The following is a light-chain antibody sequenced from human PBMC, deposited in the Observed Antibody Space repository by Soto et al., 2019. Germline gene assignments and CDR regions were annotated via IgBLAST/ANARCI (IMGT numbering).Light chain of an antibody. V-gene: IGLV2-23*01. CDR1: SSDVGSYNL. Sequence: QSVLTQPASVSGSPGQSITISCTGTSSDVGSYNLVSWYQQHPGKAPQLMIYEGSKRASGVSNRFSGSKSGNTASLTISGLQAEDEADYYCCSYAGSSTVVFGGGTKLTVL. CDR2: EGS. J-gene: IGLJ2*01. CDR3: CSYAGSSTVV.